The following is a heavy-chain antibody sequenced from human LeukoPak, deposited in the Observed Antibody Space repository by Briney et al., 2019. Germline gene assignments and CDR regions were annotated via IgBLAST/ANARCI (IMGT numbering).Heavy chain of an antibody. CDR2: INHSGST. J-gene: IGHJ4*02. CDR1: GGSFSGYY. V-gene: IGHV4-34*01. Sequence: PSETLSLTCAVYGGSFSGYYWSWIRQPPGKGLEWIGEINHSGSTNYNPSLKSRVTISVDTSKNQFSLKLSSVTAADTAVYYCARHIDSGSSKLADYWGQGTLVTVPS. CDR3: ARHIDSGSSKLADY. D-gene: IGHD3-10*01.